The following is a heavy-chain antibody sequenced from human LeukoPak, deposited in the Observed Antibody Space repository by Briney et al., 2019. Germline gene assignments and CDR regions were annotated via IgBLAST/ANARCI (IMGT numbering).Heavy chain of an antibody. J-gene: IGHJ6*03. CDR2: ISGSGGST. V-gene: IGHV3-23*01. Sequence: GGSLRLSCVASGFTFSSYAMSWVRQAPGKGLEWVSAISGSGGSTYYADSVKGRFTISRDNSKNTLYLQMNSLRAEDTAVYYCAKRGSGSYLYYYYMDVWGKGTTVTVSS. CDR3: AKRGSGSYLYYYYMDV. D-gene: IGHD3-10*01. CDR1: GFTFSSYA.